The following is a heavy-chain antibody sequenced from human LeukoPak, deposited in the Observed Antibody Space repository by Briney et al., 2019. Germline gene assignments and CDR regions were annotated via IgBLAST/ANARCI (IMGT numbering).Heavy chain of an antibody. J-gene: IGHJ6*02. CDR3: AREIYYDSSGYYRRDYYYYGMDV. CDR1: GFTFSDRY. Sequence: GGSLRLSCAASGFTFSDRYMDWVRQAPGKGLEWVGRTRNKANSYTTEYAASVKGRFTISRDDSKNSLYLQMNSLKTEDTAVYYCAREIYYDSSGYYRRDYYYYGMDVWGQGTTVTVSS. D-gene: IGHD3-22*01. V-gene: IGHV3-72*01. CDR2: TRNKANSYTT.